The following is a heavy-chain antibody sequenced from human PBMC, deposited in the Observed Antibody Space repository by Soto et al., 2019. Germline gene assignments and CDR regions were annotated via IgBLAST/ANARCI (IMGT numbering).Heavy chain of an antibody. CDR3: ARCPKIVLVPAAMPYWFDP. Sequence: LSLTCSVSGGSISSSSYSWGWIRQPPGKGLEWVATIKQDGSNKYYADSVKGRFTISRDNSKNTLYLQMNSLRAEDTAVYYCARCPKIVLVPAAMPYWFDPWGQGTLVTVSS. J-gene: IGHJ5*02. V-gene: IGHV3-30-3*01. D-gene: IGHD2-2*01. CDR1: GGSISSSSYS. CDR2: IKQDGSNK.